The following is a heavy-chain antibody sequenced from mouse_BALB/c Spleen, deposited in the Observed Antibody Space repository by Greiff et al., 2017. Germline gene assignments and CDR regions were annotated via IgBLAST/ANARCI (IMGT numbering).Heavy chain of an antibody. V-gene: IGHV5-6-3*01. CDR2: INSNGGST. Sequence: EVHLVESGGGLVQPGGSLKLSCAASGFTFSSYGMSWVRQTPDKRLELVATINSNGGSTYYPDSVKGRFTISRDNAKNTLYLQMSSLKSEDTAMYYCARDWREGYYFDYWGQGTTLTVSS. CDR3: ARDWREGYYFDY. J-gene: IGHJ2*01. CDR1: GFTFSSYG.